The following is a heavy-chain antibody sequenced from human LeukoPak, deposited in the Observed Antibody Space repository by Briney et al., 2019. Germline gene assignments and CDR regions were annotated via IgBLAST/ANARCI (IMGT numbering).Heavy chain of an antibody. V-gene: IGHV3-23*01. Sequence: GGSLRLSCAASGFTFNSYAMSWVRQAPGKGLEWVSAISGSGGSTYYADSVKGRFTISRDNSKNTLYLQMNSLRAEDTAVYYCTKDGPPFNWNSGGGADYWGQGTLVTVSS. J-gene: IGHJ4*02. CDR1: GFTFNSYA. CDR2: ISGSGGST. CDR3: TKDGPPFNWNSGGGADY. D-gene: IGHD1-7*01.